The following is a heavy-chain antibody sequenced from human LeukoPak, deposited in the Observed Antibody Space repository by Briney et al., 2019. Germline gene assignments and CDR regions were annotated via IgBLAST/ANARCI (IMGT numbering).Heavy chain of an antibody. D-gene: IGHD6-13*01. V-gene: IGHV6-1*01. J-gene: IGHJ4*02. Sequence: SQTLSLTCAISGDSVSSNSAAWNWIRQSPSRGLEWLGRTYYRSKWYNDYAVSVKSRITINPDTSKNQFSLKLSSVTAADTAVYYCARIRVAAAGRIDYWGQGTLVTVSS. CDR3: ARIRVAAAGRIDY. CDR2: TYYRSKWYN. CDR1: GDSVSSNSAA.